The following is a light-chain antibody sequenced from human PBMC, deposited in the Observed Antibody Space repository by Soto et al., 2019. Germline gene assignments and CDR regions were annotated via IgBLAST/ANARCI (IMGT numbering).Light chain of an antibody. CDR1: QSVSSY. CDR3: QQRRDWWT. CDR2: DAY. J-gene: IGKJ1*01. Sequence: EIVLTQSPATLSLSPGERASLSCRASQSVSSYLAWYQQKPGQAPRLLISDAYSRATAIPARFSGSASGTDFTRTISCVEPEDVAVYYCQQRRDWWTFGQGTKVQIK. V-gene: IGKV3-11*01.